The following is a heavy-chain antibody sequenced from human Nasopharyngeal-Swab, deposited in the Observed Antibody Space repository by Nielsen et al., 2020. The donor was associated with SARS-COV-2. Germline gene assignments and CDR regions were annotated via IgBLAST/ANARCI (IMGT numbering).Heavy chain of an antibody. CDR3: ARDRDGYNLGTGDY. V-gene: IGHV1-46*01. Sequence: WVRQAPGQGFEWMGVVNPSGGATQYAQKFQGRVTMTSDTFTSTVYVELGSLRSDDTAVYYCARDRDGYNLGTGDYWGQGTLVTVSS. J-gene: IGHJ4*02. D-gene: IGHD5-24*01. CDR2: VNPSGGAT.